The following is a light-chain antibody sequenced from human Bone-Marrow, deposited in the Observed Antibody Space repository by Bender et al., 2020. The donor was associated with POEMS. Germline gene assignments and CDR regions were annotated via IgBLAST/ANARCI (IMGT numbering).Light chain of an antibody. CDR1: NIGSKS. J-gene: IGLJ1*01. Sequence: SFVLTQPPSVSVAPGQTARLTCGGNNIGSKSVHWYQQKPGQAPVLVVCDDSDRPSGIPERFSGSTSGNTATLTISGTQAMDEADYYCQAWDSSTAVVFGTGTKVTVL. CDR3: QAWDSSTAVV. CDR2: DDS. V-gene: IGLV3-21*02.